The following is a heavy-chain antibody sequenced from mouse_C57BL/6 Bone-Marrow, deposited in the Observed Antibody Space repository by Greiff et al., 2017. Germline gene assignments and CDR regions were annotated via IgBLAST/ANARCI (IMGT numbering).Heavy chain of an antibody. Sequence: QVQLQQSGPGLVAPSQSLSITCTVSGFSLTSYAISWVRQPPGKGLEWLGVIWTGGGTNYKSALESRLSLSKDNTKSQVFLKMNRLQTDDTARYYCARYRNWYWDVWGTGTTVTVSS. CDR3: ARYRNWYWDV. CDR1: GFSLTSYA. CDR2: IWTGGGT. J-gene: IGHJ1*03. V-gene: IGHV2-9-1*01.